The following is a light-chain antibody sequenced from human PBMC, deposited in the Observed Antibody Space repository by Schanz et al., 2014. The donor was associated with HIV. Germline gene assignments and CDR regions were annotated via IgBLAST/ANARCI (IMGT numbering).Light chain of an antibody. CDR2: EVS. CDR3: NSYTSSSTWV. J-gene: IGLJ3*02. V-gene: IGLV2-14*02. Sequence: QSVLTQPASVSGSPGQSITISCTGTSSDVGSYNLVSWYQQHPGKAPKLMIYEVSKRPSAVPDRFSGSKSGNTASLTVSGLQTEDEADYYCNSYTSSSTWVFGGGTKLTVL. CDR1: SSDVGSYNL.